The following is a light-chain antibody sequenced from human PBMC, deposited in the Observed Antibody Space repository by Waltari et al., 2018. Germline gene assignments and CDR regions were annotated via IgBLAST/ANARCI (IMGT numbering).Light chain of an antibody. J-gene: IGKJ3*01. V-gene: IGKV4-1*01. CDR3: QQYYSTPPT. CDR1: QSVLYSSNNKNY. CDR2: RAS. Sequence: DIVMTQSPDSLAVSLGERATINCKSSQSVLYSSNNKNYLAWYQQKPGQPPKLLIYRASTREAGVPDRFSGSGSGTDFTLTISSLQAEDVAVYYCQQYYSTPPTFGSGTKVDIK.